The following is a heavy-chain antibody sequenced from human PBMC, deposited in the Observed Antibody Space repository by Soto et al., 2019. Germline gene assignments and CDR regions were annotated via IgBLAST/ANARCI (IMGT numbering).Heavy chain of an antibody. CDR1: GFTVSRNY. D-gene: IGHD1-1*01. V-gene: IGHV3-66*01. Sequence: EVQLVESGGGLVQPGGSLRLSCAASGFTVSRNYMTWVRQAPGKGLEWVSVIYSGGGTYYADSVKGRFTISRDTSKNTVYLQMNSLRVDDTAVYYCAKGGNETNDYWGQGTLVTVSS. CDR3: AKGGNETNDY. J-gene: IGHJ4*02. CDR2: IYSGGGT.